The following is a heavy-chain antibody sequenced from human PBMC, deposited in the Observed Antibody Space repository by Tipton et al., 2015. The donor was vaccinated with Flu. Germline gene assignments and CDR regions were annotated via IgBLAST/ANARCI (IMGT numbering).Heavy chain of an antibody. CDR3: ARGPEQWLVNPHYFDY. J-gene: IGHJ4*02. Sequence: TLSLTCTVSGGSIRGYYWNWIRQFPGKGLEWIGFVYYTGSTNYKSSLKSRVTISTDTSTNQVSLKLSSVTAADTAVYYCARGPEQWLVNPHYFDYWGQGTLVTVSS. V-gene: IGHV4-59*08. D-gene: IGHD6-19*01. CDR2: VYYTGST. CDR1: GGSIRGYY.